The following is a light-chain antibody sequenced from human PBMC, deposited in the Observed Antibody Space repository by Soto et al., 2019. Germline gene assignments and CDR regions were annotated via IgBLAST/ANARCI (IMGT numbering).Light chain of an antibody. Sequence: DTQITQSPSSLSASVGDRVTITCRASQGIAAYLAWYQQKPGKVPKLLIYGASTLHSGVPSRFSGSGSGTDFTLTISGLQPEDVATYLCQKYNRAPLSFGGGTKVDIK. J-gene: IGKJ4*01. V-gene: IGKV1-27*01. CDR3: QKYNRAPLS. CDR1: QGIAAY. CDR2: GAS.